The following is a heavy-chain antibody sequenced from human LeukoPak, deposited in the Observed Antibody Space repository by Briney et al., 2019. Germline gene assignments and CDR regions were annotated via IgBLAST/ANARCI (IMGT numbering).Heavy chain of an antibody. D-gene: IGHD3-22*01. CDR3: ARAGTTYYYDSSGFPFDY. CDR1: GFTFSTYW. Sequence: PGGSLRLSCAASGFTFSTYWMNWVRQAPGKGLEWVAVIWYDGGNKYYADSVKGRFTISRDNSKNTLYLQMNSLRAEDTAVYYCARAGTTYYYDSSGFPFDYWGQGTLVTVSS. CDR2: IWYDGGNK. J-gene: IGHJ4*02. V-gene: IGHV3-33*08.